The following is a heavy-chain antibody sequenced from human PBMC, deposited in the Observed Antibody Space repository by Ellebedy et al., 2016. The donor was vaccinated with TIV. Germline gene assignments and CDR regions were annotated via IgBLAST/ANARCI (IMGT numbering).Heavy chain of an antibody. CDR3: ARARYYGRVFDY. CDR1: GFTFSSYG. CDR2: ISYDGSNK. V-gene: IGHV3-30*03. D-gene: IGHD3-22*01. Sequence: GESLKISXAASGFTFSSYGMHWVRQAPGKGLEWVAVISYDGSNKYYADSVKGRFTISRDNSKNTLYLQMNSLRAEDTAVYYCARARYYGRVFDYWGQGTLVTVSS. J-gene: IGHJ4*02.